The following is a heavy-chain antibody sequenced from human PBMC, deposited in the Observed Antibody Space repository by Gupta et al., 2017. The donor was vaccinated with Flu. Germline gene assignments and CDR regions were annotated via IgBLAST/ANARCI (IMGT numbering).Heavy chain of an antibody. D-gene: IGHD1-26*01. CDR1: GYTFTTYW. CDR2: IYPGDSDD. J-gene: IGHJ4*02. CDR3: ARQRNGGRYYGDFDY. V-gene: IGHV5-51*01. Sequence: GYTFTTYWIGWGRQMPGKGLEWMGNIYPGDSDDRYSPSFEGQVTMSVDKSINTAYLQWRSLKASDTAVYYCARQRNGGRYYGDFDYWGQGTLVTVSS.